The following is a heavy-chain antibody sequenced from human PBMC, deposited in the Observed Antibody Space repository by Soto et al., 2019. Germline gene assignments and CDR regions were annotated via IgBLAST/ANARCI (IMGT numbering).Heavy chain of an antibody. Sequence: DVQLVESGGGLIQPGGSLRLSCEASGLTVTGKKYVAWVRQAPGKGLEWVSGVYDTNGSYYSDSVKGRFTSSRANSKTIVYLETNTLTPDDTAVYYRATWRLREHAYDIWGLGTTVTVSS. CDR1: GLTVTGKKY. V-gene: IGHV3-53*01. D-gene: IGHD4-17*01. CDR2: VYDTNGS. CDR3: ATWRLREHAYDI. J-gene: IGHJ3*02.